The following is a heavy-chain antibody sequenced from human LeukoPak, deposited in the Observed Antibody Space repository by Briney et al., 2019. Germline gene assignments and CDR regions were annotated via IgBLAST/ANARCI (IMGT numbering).Heavy chain of an antibody. CDR1: GFTFSSYW. D-gene: IGHD3-10*01. V-gene: IGHV3-7*01. Sequence: GGSLRLSCAASGFTFSSYWMSWVRQAPGKGLEWVANIKQDGSEKYYVDSVKGRFTISRDNAKNSLYLQMNSLRAEDTAVYYCARDDGYYGSGSYPYYFDYWGQGTLVTVSS. CDR2: IKQDGSEK. J-gene: IGHJ4*02. CDR3: ARDDGYYGSGSYPYYFDY.